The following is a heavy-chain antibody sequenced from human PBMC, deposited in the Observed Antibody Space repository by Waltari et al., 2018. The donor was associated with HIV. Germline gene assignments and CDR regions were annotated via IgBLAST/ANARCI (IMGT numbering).Heavy chain of an antibody. D-gene: IGHD1-1*01. Sequence: EVQLVESGGGLVQPGGSLRLSCAASGFIFSDYWLHLVRQVPGKGLVWVARINGDGNSTSYADSVKGRITVSRDNAKNTLYLQMNRLRGEDTGVYFCARAMAVAGTGGYYWGQGTRVTVSS. J-gene: IGHJ4*02. CDR3: ARAMAVAGTGGYY. CDR2: INGDGNST. CDR1: GFIFSDYW. V-gene: IGHV3-74*01.